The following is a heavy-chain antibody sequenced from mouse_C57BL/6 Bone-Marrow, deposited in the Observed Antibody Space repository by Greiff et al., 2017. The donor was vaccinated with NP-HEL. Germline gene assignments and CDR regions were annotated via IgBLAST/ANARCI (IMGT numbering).Heavy chain of an antibody. J-gene: IGHJ4*01. Sequence: QVQLQQSDAELVKPGASVKISCKVSGYTFTDHTIHWMKQRPEQGLEWIGYIYPRDGSTKYNEKLKGKATLTADKSSSTAYMQLNSLTSEDSAVYFCARWRGLYGNYFYAMDYWGQGTSVTVSS. V-gene: IGHV1-78*01. CDR3: ARWRGLYGNYFYAMDY. CDR1: GYTFTDHT. D-gene: IGHD2-1*01. CDR2: IYPRDGST.